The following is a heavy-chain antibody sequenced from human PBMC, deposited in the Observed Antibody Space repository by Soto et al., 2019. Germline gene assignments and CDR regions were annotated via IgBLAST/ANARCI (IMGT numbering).Heavy chain of an antibody. V-gene: IGHV4-34*01. CDR1: GGSFSGYY. CDR2: INHSGST. J-gene: IGHJ4*02. CDR3: ARGSSSHNWNQGNYFDY. Sequence: PSETLSLTCAVYGGSFSGYYWSWIRQPPGKGLEWIGEINHSGSTNYNPSLKSRVTISVDKSKNQFSLKLSSVTAADTAVYYCARGSSSHNWNQGNYFDYWGQGTLVTVSS. D-gene: IGHD1-20*01.